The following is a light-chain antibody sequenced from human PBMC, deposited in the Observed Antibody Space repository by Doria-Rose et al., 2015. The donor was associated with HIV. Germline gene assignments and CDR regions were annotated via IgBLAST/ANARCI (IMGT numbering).Light chain of an antibody. CDR1: ALSKQY. Sequence: SSALMQPPSVSVSPRQTARITCSGDALSKQYAYWYQQKPGQVPLLVIYKDTERPSGIPGRFSGSSSGTTVTLTISGVRAEDEADYYCQSTDSSGTFVIFGGGTKLTCL. CDR3: QSTDSSGTFVI. V-gene: IGLV3-25*01. J-gene: IGLJ2*01. CDR2: KDT.